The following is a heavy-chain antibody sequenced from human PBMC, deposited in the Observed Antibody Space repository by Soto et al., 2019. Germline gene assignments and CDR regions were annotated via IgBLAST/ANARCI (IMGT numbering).Heavy chain of an antibody. Sequence: RGSLLLACVSSVFTFSNAWMSWVRQAPGKGPEWVGRIKSKTDGGTTDYAAPVKGRFTISRDDSKNTLYLQMNSLKTEDTAVYYCTTDRRVTSYYYYYGMDVWGQGTTVTVSS. CDR3: TTDRRVTSYYYYYGMDV. CDR1: VFTFSNAW. CDR2: IKSKTDGGTT. J-gene: IGHJ6*02. D-gene: IGHD2-2*01. V-gene: IGHV3-15*01.